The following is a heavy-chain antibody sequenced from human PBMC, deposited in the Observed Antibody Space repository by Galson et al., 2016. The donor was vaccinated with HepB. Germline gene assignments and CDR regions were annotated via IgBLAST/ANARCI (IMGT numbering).Heavy chain of an antibody. CDR3: AKDFTNDILTGFSYGMDV. V-gene: IGHV3-23*01. D-gene: IGHD3-9*01. J-gene: IGHJ6*02. Sequence: SLRLSCAASGISFRSYAIHWVRQVPGKGLEWVSAMRGTGGSTYYADSVKGRFTISRDNSKSTLYLQMNSLRAEDTAVYYCAKDFTNDILTGFSYGMDVWGQGTTVIVSS. CDR1: GISFRSYA. CDR2: MRGTGGST.